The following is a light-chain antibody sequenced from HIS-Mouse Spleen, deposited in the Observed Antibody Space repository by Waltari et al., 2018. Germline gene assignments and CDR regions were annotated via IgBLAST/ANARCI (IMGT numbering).Light chain of an antibody. CDR2: GGS. Sequence: EIVMTQSPATLSVSPGERATLSCRASQSVSSNLAWYQQKPGQAPRLLIYGGSTRATGIPARFSGSGSGTEFTLTISSMQSEDFAVYYCQQYNNWPIMYTFGQGTKLEIK. CDR1: QSVSSN. J-gene: IGKJ2*01. V-gene: IGKV3-15*01. CDR3: QQYNNWPIMYT.